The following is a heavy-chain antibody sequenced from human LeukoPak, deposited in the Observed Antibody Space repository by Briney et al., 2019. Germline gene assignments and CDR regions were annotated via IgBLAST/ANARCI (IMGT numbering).Heavy chain of an antibody. J-gene: IGHJ4*02. CDR3: ARDSSGNDC. V-gene: IGHV3-7*01. CDR2: IKQDGSEK. D-gene: IGHD4-23*01. Sequence: GGSLRLSCAASGFTFSTYWMSWVRQAPGKGLEWVANIKQDGSEKYYADSVKGRFTISRDNAKNSLYLQMNSLRAEDTAMYYCARDSSGNDCWGQGTLVTVSS. CDR1: GFTFSTYW.